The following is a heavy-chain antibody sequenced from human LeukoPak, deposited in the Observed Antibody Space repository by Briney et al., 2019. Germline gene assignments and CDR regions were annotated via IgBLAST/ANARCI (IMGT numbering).Heavy chain of an antibody. Sequence: SETLSLTCTVSGGSISSYYWSWIRQPPGKGLEWIGYMYNSGSTNYNPSLKSRVTISIDTSKNQFSLKLSSVTAADTAVYYCARVNRVRVPGGAGYYYYMEVWGKGTTVTVSS. V-gene: IGHV4-59*01. J-gene: IGHJ6*03. CDR1: GGSISSYY. CDR2: MYNSGST. D-gene: IGHD2-8*02. CDR3: ARVNRVRVPGGAGYYYYMEV.